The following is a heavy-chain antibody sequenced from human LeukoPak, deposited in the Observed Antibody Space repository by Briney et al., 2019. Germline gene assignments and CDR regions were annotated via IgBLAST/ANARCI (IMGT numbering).Heavy chain of an antibody. CDR3: ARDRRNWNYDYFDY. Sequence: PSETLSLTCTVSGGSISSYYWSWIRQPPGKGLERIGYIYYSGSTNYNPSLKSRVTISVDTSKNQFSLKLSSVTAADTAVYYCARDRRNWNYDYFDYWGQGTLVTVSS. V-gene: IGHV4-59*01. J-gene: IGHJ4*02. D-gene: IGHD1-7*01. CDR1: GGSISSYY. CDR2: IYYSGST.